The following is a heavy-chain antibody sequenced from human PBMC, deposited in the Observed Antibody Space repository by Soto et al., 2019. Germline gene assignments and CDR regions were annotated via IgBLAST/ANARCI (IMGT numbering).Heavy chain of an antibody. J-gene: IGHJ4*02. CDR3: ARVPKGIINQYYLVF. CDR2: IYPGDSDT. Sequence: GESLKISCKGSGYTFTTFWFAWVRQLPGKGLEWIVIIYPGDSDTRYGPSFQGQVTISADKSINTAYLQWSSLRASDTALYFCARVPKGIINQYYLVFWGQGTPVTVSS. D-gene: IGHD3-10*01. V-gene: IGHV5-51*01. CDR1: GYTFTTFW.